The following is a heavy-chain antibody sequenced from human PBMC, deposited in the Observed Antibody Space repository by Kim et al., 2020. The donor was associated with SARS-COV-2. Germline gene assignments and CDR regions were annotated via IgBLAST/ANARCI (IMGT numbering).Heavy chain of an antibody. Sequence: TLSLTCTVSGGSISSGGYYWSWIRQHPGKGLEWIGYIYYSGSTYYNPSLKSRVTISVDTSKNQFSLKLSSVTAADTAVYFCLGFTQNYGMDVWGQGTTVTVSS. CDR1: GGSISSGGYY. CDR3: LGFTQNYGMDV. D-gene: IGHD6-25*01. J-gene: IGHJ6*02. CDR2: IYYSGST. V-gene: IGHV4-31*03.